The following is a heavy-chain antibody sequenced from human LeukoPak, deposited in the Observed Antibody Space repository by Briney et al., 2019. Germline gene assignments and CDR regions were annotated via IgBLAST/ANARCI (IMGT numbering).Heavy chain of an antibody. CDR3: ARQSPLHDAFDI. Sequence: ASVKVSCKASGGTFSSYAISWVRQAPGQGLEWMGGIIPIFGTANYAQKFQGRVTITTDESTSTAYMELSSLRSEDTAVYYCARQSPLHDAFDIWGQGTMVTVSS. V-gene: IGHV1-69*05. CDR2: IIPIFGTA. CDR1: GGTFSSYA. J-gene: IGHJ3*02.